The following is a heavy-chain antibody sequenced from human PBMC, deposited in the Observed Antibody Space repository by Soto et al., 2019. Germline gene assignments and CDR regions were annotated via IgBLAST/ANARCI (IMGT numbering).Heavy chain of an antibody. J-gene: IGHJ4*02. V-gene: IGHV4-31*03. Sequence: SETLSLTCTVSGDSMGTGGHYYNWIRQVPGKGLEWIGYIYYSGATHYSPSLRPRATISRDTSKNQFSLTLISVTAADTALYYWARDKDLRPTVWAYWGQGIQVTLSS. CDR1: GDSMGTGGHY. CDR3: ARDKDLRPTVWAY. D-gene: IGHD2-15*01. CDR2: IYYSGAT.